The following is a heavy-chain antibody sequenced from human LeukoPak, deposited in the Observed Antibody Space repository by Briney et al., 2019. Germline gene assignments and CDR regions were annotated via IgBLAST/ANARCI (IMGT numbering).Heavy chain of an antibody. D-gene: IGHD3-3*01. Sequence: GGSLRLSCAASGFTLTGSGLHWVRQAPGKGLEWVAVALVDGGNEYYADSVKGRFTTSRDNSKNTLYLQMNSLTLEDTAVYYCAKAGGLRSHPLDPWGHGTLVTVSS. CDR2: ALVDGGNE. CDR3: AKAGGLRSHPLDP. J-gene: IGHJ5*02. V-gene: IGHV3-30*18. CDR1: GFTLTGSG.